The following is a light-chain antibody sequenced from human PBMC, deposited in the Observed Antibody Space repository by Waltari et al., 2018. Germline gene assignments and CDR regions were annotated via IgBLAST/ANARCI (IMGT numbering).Light chain of an antibody. V-gene: IGLV2-14*03. CDR3: SSYIDSSTLEL. CDR2: DVS. Sequence: QSALTQPASVSGSPGQSITISCTGTSSDIGGYNYVSWYQQVPGKAPKLMIYDVSNRPSGGSDRFSGSKSGNTASLTISGLQAEDEADYFCSSYIDSSTLELFGGGTSLTVL. J-gene: IGLJ2*01. CDR1: SSDIGGYNY.